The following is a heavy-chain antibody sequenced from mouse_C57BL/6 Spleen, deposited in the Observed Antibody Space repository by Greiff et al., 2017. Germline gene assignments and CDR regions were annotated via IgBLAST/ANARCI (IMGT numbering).Heavy chain of an antibody. J-gene: IGHJ1*03. V-gene: IGHV1-69*01. CDR2: IDPSDSYT. CDR3: ARSFTTVVAPVDFDV. Sequence: QVQLQQPGAELVMPGASVKLSCKASGYTFTSYWMHWVKQRPGQGLEWIGEIDPSDSYTNYNQKFKGKSTLTVDKSSSTAYMQLSSLTSEDSAVYYCARSFTTVVAPVDFDVWCTGTTVTVSS. CDR1: GYTFTSYW. D-gene: IGHD1-1*01.